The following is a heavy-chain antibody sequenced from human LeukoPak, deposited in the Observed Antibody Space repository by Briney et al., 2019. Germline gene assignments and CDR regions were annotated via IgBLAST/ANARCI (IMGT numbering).Heavy chain of an antibody. V-gene: IGHV1-18*01. CDR2: ISAYNGNT. J-gene: IGHJ6*02. CDR1: GYTFTSYG. CDR3: ARLWFGEPWVDV. Sequence: ASVKVSCKASGYTFTSYGISWVRQAPGQGLEWMGWISAYNGNTNYAQKLQGRVTMTTDASTSTAYMELRSLRSDDTAVYYCARLWFGEPWVDVWGQGTTVTVSS. D-gene: IGHD3-10*01.